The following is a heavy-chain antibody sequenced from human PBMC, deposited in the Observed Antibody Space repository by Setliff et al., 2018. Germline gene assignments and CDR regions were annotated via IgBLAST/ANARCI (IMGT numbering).Heavy chain of an antibody. CDR2: IYTSGST. CDR3: AREQSNY. Sequence: PSETLSLTCTVSGGSISSGTYYWSWIRQPAGKGLEWIGRIYTSGSTNYNPSLKSRVTISVDTSKNQFSLKLSSVTAADTAVYYCAREQSNYWGQGTLVTVSS. CDR1: GGSISSGTYY. J-gene: IGHJ4*02. V-gene: IGHV4-61*02. D-gene: IGHD6-19*01.